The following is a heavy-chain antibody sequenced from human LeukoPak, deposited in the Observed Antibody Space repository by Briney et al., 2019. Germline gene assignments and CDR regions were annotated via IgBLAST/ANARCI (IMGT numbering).Heavy chain of an antibody. CDR3: ARGSSRITYDAFDI. Sequence: GASVKVSCKASGYTFTSYGISWVRQAPGQGLEWMGWINPNSGGTNYAQKFQGRVTMTRDTSISTAYMELSRLRSDDTAVYYCARGSSRITYDAFDIWGQGTMVTVSS. CDR1: GYTFTSYG. CDR2: INPNSGGT. V-gene: IGHV1-2*02. D-gene: IGHD6-13*01. J-gene: IGHJ3*02.